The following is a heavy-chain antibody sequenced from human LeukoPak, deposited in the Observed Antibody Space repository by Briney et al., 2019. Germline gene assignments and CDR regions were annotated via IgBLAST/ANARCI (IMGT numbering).Heavy chain of an antibody. D-gene: IGHD3-3*01. Sequence: GGSLRLSCAASGFTFSSYAMSWVRQAPGKGLEWVSAISGSGGSTYSADPVKGRFTISRDNSKNTLYLQMNSLRAEDTAVYYCARRYYDFWSGYYTGYYYYYMDVWGKGTTVTVSS. J-gene: IGHJ6*03. CDR3: ARRYYDFWSGYYTGYYYYYMDV. V-gene: IGHV3-23*01. CDR2: ISGSGGST. CDR1: GFTFSSYA.